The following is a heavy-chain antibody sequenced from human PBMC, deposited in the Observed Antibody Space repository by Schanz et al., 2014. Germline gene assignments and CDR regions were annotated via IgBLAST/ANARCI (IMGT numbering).Heavy chain of an antibody. Sequence: QVQLVQSGSELKKPGASVKVSCKASGYTFIYYTMNWVRQAPGQGLEWMGWINTNTGNPTYAQGFTGRFVFSLDTSVSSAYLQYRSLNTQDTAVYSCANSRGGGYDWELDYWGQGTLITVSS. CDR3: ANSRGGGYDWELDY. V-gene: IGHV7-4-1*01. CDR1: GYTFIYYT. J-gene: IGHJ4*02. CDR2: INTNTGNP. D-gene: IGHD5-12*01.